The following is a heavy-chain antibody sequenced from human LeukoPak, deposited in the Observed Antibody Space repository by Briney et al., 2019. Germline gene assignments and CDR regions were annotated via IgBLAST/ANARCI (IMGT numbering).Heavy chain of an antibody. CDR2: IIPDSGGA. D-gene: IGHD2-2*01. CDR1: GYTFTNYY. V-gene: IGHV1-2*02. J-gene: IGHJ4*02. Sequence: ASAKVSCKTSGYTFTNYYVHWVRQAPGQGLEWMGYIIPDSGGADYDQRFQGRVTMTRDKSISTVYMELSSLRSDDTAVYYCSTEDKYCGSANCGKYWGQGTLVTVSS. CDR3: STEDKYCGSANCGKY.